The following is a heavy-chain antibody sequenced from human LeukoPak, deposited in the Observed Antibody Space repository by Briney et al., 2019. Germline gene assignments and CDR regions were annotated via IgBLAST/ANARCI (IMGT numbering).Heavy chain of an antibody. V-gene: IGHV1-8*01. Sequence: ASVKVSCKASGYTFTSYDINWVRQATGQGLEWMGWMNPNSGNTGYAQKFQGRVTITRNTSISTAYMELSSLTSEDTAVYYCARGEAYCGDDCYWRFDPWGQGTLVTVSS. CDR1: GYTFTSYD. CDR3: ARGEAYCGDDCYWRFDP. CDR2: MNPNSGNT. J-gene: IGHJ5*02. D-gene: IGHD2-21*02.